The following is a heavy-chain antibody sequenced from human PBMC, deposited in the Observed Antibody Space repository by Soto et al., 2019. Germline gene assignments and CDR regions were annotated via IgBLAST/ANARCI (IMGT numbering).Heavy chain of an antibody. V-gene: IGHV3-21*01. CDR3: ATPYYYNH. CDR1: GFMFSGYT. Sequence: GGSLRLSCAASGFMFSGYTMSWVRQAPGKGLEWLSSITSNSDHIDYADSVRGRFTDSRDNARKSLYLQMDSLGAEDTGVYYCATPYYYNHWGPGTLVTVSS. J-gene: IGHJ4*02. CDR2: ITSNSDHI.